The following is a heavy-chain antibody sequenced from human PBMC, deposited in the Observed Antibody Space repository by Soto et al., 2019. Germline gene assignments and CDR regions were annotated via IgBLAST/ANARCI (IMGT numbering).Heavy chain of an antibody. Sequence: GGSLRLSCAASGFSFSSYGMRWVRQAPGKGLEWVAAISFDGTNGYYADSVKGRFTISRDNSKHTLYLQINSPRAEDTSVYYFAEGGNWEVLPSSGLDVWGQGTTVTVSS. D-gene: IGHD1-26*01. V-gene: IGHV3-30*18. CDR2: ISFDGTNG. CDR3: AEGGNWEVLPSSGLDV. J-gene: IGHJ6*02. CDR1: GFSFSSYG.